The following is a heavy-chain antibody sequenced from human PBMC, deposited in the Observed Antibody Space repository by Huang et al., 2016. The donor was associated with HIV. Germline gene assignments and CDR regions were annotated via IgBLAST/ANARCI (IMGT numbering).Heavy chain of an antibody. CDR1: GGSFRHYF. Sequence: QVHLQQWGAGLLKPSEALSLTCAVYGGSFRHYFWSWIRQPPGKGVEWIGEINHSGRTSYSPSLNSRVTISVDTAKNQFSLKLSSVTAADTAVYYCARVEINTLTGYFSSFDNWGQGTLVTVSS. CDR2: INHSGRT. D-gene: IGHD3-9*01. CDR3: ARVEINTLTGYFSSFDN. J-gene: IGHJ4*02. V-gene: IGHV4-34*01.